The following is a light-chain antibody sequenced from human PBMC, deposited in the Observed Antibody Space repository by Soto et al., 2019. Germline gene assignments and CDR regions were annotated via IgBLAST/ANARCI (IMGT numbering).Light chain of an antibody. CDR2: DVT. V-gene: IGLV2-23*02. Sequence: QSVLTQPASVSGSLGQSITISCTGSSNDIGSYNFVSWYQQHPGKAPQLLIYDVTQRPSGVSDRFSGSKSGNTASLTISGLQAEDEADYHCCWLRVFGGGTKVTVL. CDR3: CWLRV. J-gene: IGLJ3*02. CDR1: SNDIGSYNF.